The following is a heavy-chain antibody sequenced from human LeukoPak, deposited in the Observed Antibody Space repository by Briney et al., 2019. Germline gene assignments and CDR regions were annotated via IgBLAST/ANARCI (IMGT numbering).Heavy chain of an antibody. CDR2: ISSSSSYI. V-gene: IGHV3-21*04. CDR3: ARDPGRLKLGWGDY. Sequence: GGSLRLSCAASGFTFSSYSMNWVRQAPGKGLEWVSSISSSSSYIYYADSVKGRFTISRDNAKNSLYLQMNSLRAEDTAVYYCARDPGRLKLGWGDYWGQGTLVTVSS. D-gene: IGHD7-27*01. J-gene: IGHJ4*02. CDR1: GFTFSSYS.